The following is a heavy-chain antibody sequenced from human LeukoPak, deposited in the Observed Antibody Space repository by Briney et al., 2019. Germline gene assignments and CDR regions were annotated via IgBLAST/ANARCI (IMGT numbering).Heavy chain of an antibody. CDR1: GYTFTGYY. CDR3: ARDPIQAYCGGDCYSDWFDP. D-gene: IGHD2-21*02. CDR2: INPNSGGT. V-gene: IGHV1-2*02. Sequence: GASVKVSCKASGYTFTGYYMHWVRQAPGQALEWMGWINPNSGGTNYAQKFQGRVTMTRDTSISTAYMELSRLRSDDTAVYYCARDPIQAYCGGDCYSDWFDPWGQGTLVTVSS. J-gene: IGHJ5*02.